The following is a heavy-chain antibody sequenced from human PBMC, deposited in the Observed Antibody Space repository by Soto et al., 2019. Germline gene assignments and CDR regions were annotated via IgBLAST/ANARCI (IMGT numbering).Heavy chain of an antibody. D-gene: IGHD2-2*02. V-gene: IGHV5-10-1*01. Sequence: GESLKISCKGSGYSFTSYWISWVRQMPGKGLEWMGRIDPSDSYTNYSPSFQGHVTISADESISTAYLQWSSLKASDTAMYYCARHGAIVVVPAAIRGVNYYYGMDVWGQGTTVTVSS. CDR3: ARHGAIVVVPAAIRGVNYYYGMDV. J-gene: IGHJ6*02. CDR2: IDPSDSYT. CDR1: GYSFTSYW.